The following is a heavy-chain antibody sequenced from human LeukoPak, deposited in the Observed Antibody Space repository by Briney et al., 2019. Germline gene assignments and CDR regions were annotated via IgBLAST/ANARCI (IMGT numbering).Heavy chain of an antibody. CDR2: INHSGNT. V-gene: IGHV4-34*01. CDR3: ARGRRQLARSAVGY. D-gene: IGHD3-10*01. Sequence: SETLSLTCAVYGESFSGYYWSWIRQPPGEGLEWIGEINHSGNTNYNPSLKSRVTMSVDSSKKQFSLNLSSVTAADTAFYYCARGRRQLARSAVGYWGQGTLVTVSS. CDR1: GESFSGYY. J-gene: IGHJ4*02.